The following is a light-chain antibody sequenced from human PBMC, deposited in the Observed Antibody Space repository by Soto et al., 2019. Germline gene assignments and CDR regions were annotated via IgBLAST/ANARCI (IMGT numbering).Light chain of an antibody. V-gene: IGLV1-40*01. CDR1: SSNIGAGHD. Sequence: QPVLTQPPSVSGVPGQGVTISCTGSSSNIGAGHDVHWYHQLPGTAPKLLIYGDSNRPSGVPDRFSGSKSDTSASLAITGLQAEDEADYYCQSYDSSLSGSVVFGGGTKLTVL. J-gene: IGLJ2*01. CDR3: QSYDSSLSGSVV. CDR2: GDS.